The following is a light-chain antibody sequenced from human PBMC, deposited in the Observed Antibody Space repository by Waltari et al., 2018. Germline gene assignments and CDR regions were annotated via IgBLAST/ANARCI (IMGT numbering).Light chain of an antibody. CDR3: MQVLQTPLT. CDR1: QSLLHSNGYNY. J-gene: IGKJ3*01. Sequence: DIVMTQSPLSLTVTPGEPASISCRSSQSLLHSNGYNYLDWYLQKPGQSLQLLISFVSNRASGVPDRFSGSGSGTDFTLKISRVEAEDVGVYYCMQVLQTPLTFGPGTKVDVK. CDR2: FVS. V-gene: IGKV2-28*01.